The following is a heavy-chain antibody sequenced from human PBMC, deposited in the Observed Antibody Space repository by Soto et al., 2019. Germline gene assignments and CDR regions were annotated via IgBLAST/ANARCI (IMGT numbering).Heavy chain of an antibody. Sequence: QVQVVQSGAEVKKPGASVKVSCKASGYTFTGYYLHWVRQAPGQGLEWLGWINPNGGGTNYAQDFQGRITMPRDASINTAYLEVTRLRSEDTAVYSCAREGIAARTPTDWGQGTLVTVSS. CDR1: GYTFTGYY. D-gene: IGHD6-6*01. J-gene: IGHJ4*02. V-gene: IGHV1-2*02. CDR3: AREGIAARTPTD. CDR2: INPNGGGT.